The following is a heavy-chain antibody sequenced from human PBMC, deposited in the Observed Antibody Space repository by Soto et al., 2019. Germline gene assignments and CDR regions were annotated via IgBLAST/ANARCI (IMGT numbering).Heavy chain of an antibody. CDR1: GFTVSSCA. D-gene: IGHD6-13*01. Sequence: GGSLRLSCVASGFTVSSCAMTWVRQAPGKGLEWVANIKQDGSETNYVDSVKGRFTISRDNAKNSLYLEMNNLGVEDTAIYYCTRWYAGEVWGKRTTVTGSS. CDR3: TRWYAGEV. J-gene: IGHJ6*04. CDR2: IKQDGSET. V-gene: IGHV3-7*03.